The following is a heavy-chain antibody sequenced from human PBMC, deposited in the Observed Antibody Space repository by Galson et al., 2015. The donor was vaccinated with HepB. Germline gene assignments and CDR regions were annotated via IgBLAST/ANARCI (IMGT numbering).Heavy chain of an antibody. CDR3: AREIAAAGPKYYYYGMDV. CDR1: GGTFSSYA. CDR2: IIPIFGTA. J-gene: IGHJ6*02. V-gene: IGHV1-69*13. Sequence: SVKVSCKASGGTFSSYAISWVRQAPGQGLEWMGGIIPIFGTANYAQKFQGRVTITADESTSTAYMELSSLRSEDTAVYYCAREIAAAGPKYYYYGMDVWGQGTTVTVSS. D-gene: IGHD6-13*01.